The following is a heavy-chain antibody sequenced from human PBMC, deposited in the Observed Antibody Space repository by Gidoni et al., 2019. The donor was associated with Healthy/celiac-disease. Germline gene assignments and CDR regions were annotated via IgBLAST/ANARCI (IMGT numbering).Heavy chain of an antibody. J-gene: IGHJ6*02. CDR2: ISAYNGNT. V-gene: IGHV1-18*01. CDR1: GYTFTSYG. D-gene: IGHD6-19*01. CDR3: ARDTVAVAGPYYYYGMDV. Sequence: QVQLVQSGAEVKKPGASVKVSCKASGYTFTSYGNSWVRQATGQGLEWRGWISAYNGNTNYAQKLQGRVTMTTDTSTSTAYMELRSLRSDDTAVYYCARDTVAVAGPYYYYGMDVWGQGTTVTVSS.